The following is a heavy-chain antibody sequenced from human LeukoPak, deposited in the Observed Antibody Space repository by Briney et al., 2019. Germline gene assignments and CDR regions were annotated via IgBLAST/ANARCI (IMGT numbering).Heavy chain of an antibody. CDR2: IIPIFGTA. D-gene: IGHD5-24*01. V-gene: IGHV1-69*13. J-gene: IGHJ6*02. CDR1: GGTFSSYA. CDR3: AREREMATITAYYYYYGMDV. Sequence: ASVTVSCTASGGTFSSYAISWVRQAPGQGLEWMGGIIPIFGTANYAQKFQGRVTITADESTSTAYMELSSLRSEDTAVYYCAREREMATITAYYYYYGMDVWGQGTTVTVSS.